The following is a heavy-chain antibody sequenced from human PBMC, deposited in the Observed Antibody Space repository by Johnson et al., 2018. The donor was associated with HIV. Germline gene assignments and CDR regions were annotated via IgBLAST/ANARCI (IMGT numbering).Heavy chain of an antibody. D-gene: IGHD1-26*01. CDR2: ISYDGSNK. CDR1: GFSFSAYA. J-gene: IGHJ3*01. V-gene: IGHV3-30-3*01. Sequence: QVQLVESGGGVVQPGRSLRLSCAAAGFSFSAYAMHWVRQAPGKGLEWVAVISYDGSNKYYADSVKGRFTISRDNAKNFVHLQMNSLRADDTALYYCAKDNVVEALTIWGKRAFDSWGQGTMVTVSS. CDR3: AKDNVVEALTIWGKRAFDS.